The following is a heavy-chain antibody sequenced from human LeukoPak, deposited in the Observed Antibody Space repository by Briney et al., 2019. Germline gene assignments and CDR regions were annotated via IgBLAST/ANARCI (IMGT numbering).Heavy chain of an antibody. J-gene: IGHJ4*02. D-gene: IGHD4-11*01. Sequence: PGGSLRLSCAASGFTFSSYAMHWVRQAPGKGLEYVSAISSNGGSTYYANSVKGRFTISRDNSKNTLYLQMGSLRAEDMAVYYCARDLNDYSDYEILDYWGQGTLVTVSS. V-gene: IGHV3-64*01. CDR3: ARDLNDYSDYEILDY. CDR1: GFTFSSYA. CDR2: ISSNGGST.